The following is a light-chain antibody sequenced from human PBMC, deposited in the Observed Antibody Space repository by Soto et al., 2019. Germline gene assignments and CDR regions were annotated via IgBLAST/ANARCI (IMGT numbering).Light chain of an antibody. J-gene: IGKJ4*01. CDR2: AAS. CDR3: QQYDTFLT. CDR1: QSISSY. Sequence: DIQMTQSPSSLSASVGDRVTITCRASQSISSYLNWYQQKPGKAPKLLIYAASSLQSGVPSRFSGSGSGTEFTLTISSLQPDDFATYYCQQYDTFLTFGGGTKVDIK. V-gene: IGKV1-39*01.